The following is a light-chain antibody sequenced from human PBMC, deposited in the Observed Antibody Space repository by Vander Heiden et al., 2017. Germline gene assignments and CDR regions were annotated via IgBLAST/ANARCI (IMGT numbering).Light chain of an antibody. CDR1: QSVSSSY. CDR2: GAS. V-gene: IGKV3-20*01. Sequence: EIVLTQSPGTLSLSPGERDTLTCRASQSVSSSYLAWYQQKPGQAPRLLIYGASSMATGIPDRFSGSGSGTDFTLTISRLEPEDFAVYYCQQYGSSPRVTFGQGTKLEIK. CDR3: QQYGSSPRVT. J-gene: IGKJ2*01.